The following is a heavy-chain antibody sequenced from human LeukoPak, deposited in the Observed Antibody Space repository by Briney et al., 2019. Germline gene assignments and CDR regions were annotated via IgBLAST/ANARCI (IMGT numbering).Heavy chain of an antibody. J-gene: IGHJ3*02. CDR1: GFTFDDYA. CDR2: ISWNSGSI. CDR3: AKDGGSYDYVAFDI. V-gene: IGHV3-9*01. Sequence: GGSLRLSCAASGFTFDDYAMHWVWQAPGKGLEWVSGISWNSGSIGYADSVKGRFTISRDNAKNSLYLQMNSLGAEDTALYYCAKDGGSYDYVAFDIWGQGTMVTVSS. D-gene: IGHD3-16*01.